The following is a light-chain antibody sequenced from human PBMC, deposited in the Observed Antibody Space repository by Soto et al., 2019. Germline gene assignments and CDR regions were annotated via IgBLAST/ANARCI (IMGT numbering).Light chain of an antibody. J-gene: IGKJ3*01. CDR3: QKRSNWPLT. V-gene: IGKV3-11*01. Sequence: IVMTQSPATLSLSPGERATLSCRASQSVSSYFAWYQQKPGQAPRLLIYDASNRATGIPARFSGSGSGTDVTLTISSLEPEDCAVYYCQKRSNWPLTFGPGTKVAI. CDR1: QSVSSY. CDR2: DAS.